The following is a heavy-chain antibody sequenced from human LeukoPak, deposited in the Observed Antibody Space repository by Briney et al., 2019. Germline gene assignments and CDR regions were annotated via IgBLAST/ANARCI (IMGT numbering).Heavy chain of an antibody. Sequence: GGSLRLSCAASGFTFSSYSMNWVRQAPGKGLEWVSSISSSSSYIYYADSVKGRFTISRDNAKNSLYLQMNSLRAEDTAVYYCARSSREYSSGWGPFDYWGQGTLVTVSS. CDR3: ARSSREYSSGWGPFDY. V-gene: IGHV3-21*01. J-gene: IGHJ4*02. D-gene: IGHD6-19*01. CDR2: ISSSSSYI. CDR1: GFTFSSYS.